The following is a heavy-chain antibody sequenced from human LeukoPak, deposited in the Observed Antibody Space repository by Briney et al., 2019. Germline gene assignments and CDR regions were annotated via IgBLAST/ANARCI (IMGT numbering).Heavy chain of an antibody. CDR1: GGTFSSYA. D-gene: IGHD3-10*01. CDR2: IIPIFGTA. V-gene: IGHV1-69*13. Sequence: GASVKVSCKASGGTFSSYAISWVRQAPGQGLEWMEGIIPIFGTANYAQKFQGRVTITADESTSTAYMELSSLRSEDTAVYYCARDRVRFITMVRGGYYYGMDVWGKGTTVTVSS. J-gene: IGHJ6*04. CDR3: ARDRVRFITMVRGGYYYGMDV.